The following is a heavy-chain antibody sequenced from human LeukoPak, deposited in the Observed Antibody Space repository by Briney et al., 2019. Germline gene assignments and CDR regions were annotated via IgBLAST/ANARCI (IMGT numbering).Heavy chain of an antibody. D-gene: IGHD2-2*01. Sequence: SETLSLTCAVYGGSFSGYYWSWTRQPPGKGLEWIGEINHSGSTNYNPSLKSRVTISVDTSKNQFSLKLSSVTAADTAVYYCARGRPLGYCSSTSCYLGHYYYYYMDVWGKGTTVTVSS. CDR3: ARGRPLGYCSSTSCYLGHYYYYYMDV. V-gene: IGHV4-34*01. CDR1: GGSFSGYY. CDR2: INHSGST. J-gene: IGHJ6*03.